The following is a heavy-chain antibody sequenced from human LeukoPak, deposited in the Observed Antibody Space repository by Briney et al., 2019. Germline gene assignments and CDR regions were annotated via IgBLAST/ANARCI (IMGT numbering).Heavy chain of an antibody. J-gene: IGHJ4*02. D-gene: IGHD4-17*01. V-gene: IGHV1-8*03. CDR2: MNPNNGAS. Sequence: ASVSVSCKASGYTLTNYHINGVRQASGQGVDWMGWMNPNNGASGYAQNFQGRVTITTDTSINTAYMELRILRSDDTAVYFCARTTSLTASGYDYWGQGTLVTVSS. CDR3: ARTTSLTASGYDY. CDR1: GYTLTNYH.